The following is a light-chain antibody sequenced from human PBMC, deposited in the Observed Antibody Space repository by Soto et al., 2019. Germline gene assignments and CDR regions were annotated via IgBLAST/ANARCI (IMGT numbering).Light chain of an antibody. Sequence: QSALTQPASVSGSPGQSITISCTGTSSDVGGYNYVSWYQQHPGKAPKLMIYDVSNRPSGVSNRFSGSKSCNTASLTISGLQAEDEADYYCSSYTSSTPNVFGTGTKVIVL. J-gene: IGLJ1*01. V-gene: IGLV2-14*01. CDR2: DVS. CDR1: SSDVGGYNY. CDR3: SSYTSSTPNV.